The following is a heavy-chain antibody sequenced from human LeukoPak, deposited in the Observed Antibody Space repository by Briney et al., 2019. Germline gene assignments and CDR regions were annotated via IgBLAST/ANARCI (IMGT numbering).Heavy chain of an antibody. CDR1: RFTLSNYW. D-gene: IGHD6-19*01. CDR2: IKQDGSET. Sequence: GGSLRLSCAASRFTLSNYWMSWVRQAPGKGLEWVANIKQDGSETYYVDSVKGRFTISRDNAKNSLSLQMNSLRAEDTAVYYCARQRGSGCLDYWSQGTLVTVSS. V-gene: IGHV3-7*01. CDR3: ARQRGSGCLDY. J-gene: IGHJ4*02.